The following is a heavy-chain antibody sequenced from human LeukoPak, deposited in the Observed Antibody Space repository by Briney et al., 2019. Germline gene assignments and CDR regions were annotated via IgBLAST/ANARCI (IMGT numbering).Heavy chain of an antibody. CDR3: ARDYYDGSGQFDC. CDR1: GCTFSSYT. CDR2: IIPIHGIA. V-gene: IGHV1-69*04. Sequence: SVKVSCKASGCTFSSYTISWVRQAPGQGLEWMGRIIPIHGIANYAQKFQGRVTITADKSTSTAYMELSSLRSEDTAVYYCARDYYDGSGQFDCWGQATMVTVSS. J-gene: IGHJ4*02. D-gene: IGHD3-22*01.